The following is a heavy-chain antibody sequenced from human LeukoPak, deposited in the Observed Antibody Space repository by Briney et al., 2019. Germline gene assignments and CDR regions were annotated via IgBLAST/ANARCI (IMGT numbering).Heavy chain of an antibody. CDR3: ASTSDFWSGYYLDY. D-gene: IGHD3-3*01. J-gene: IGHJ4*02. Sequence: GGSLRLSCAAPGFSVSTNYMTWLRQAPGKGLARVSLIYSGGSIYYPDSVKDRFTISRDNSKNTLYLQMNSLRAEDTAIYYCASTSDFWSGYYLDYWGQGTLVTVSS. CDR1: GFSVSTNY. CDR2: IYSGGSI. V-gene: IGHV3-53*01.